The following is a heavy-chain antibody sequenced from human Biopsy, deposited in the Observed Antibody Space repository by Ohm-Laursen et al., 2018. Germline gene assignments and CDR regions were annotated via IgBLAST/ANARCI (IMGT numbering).Heavy chain of an antibody. CDR2: IIPIFGTA. CDR1: GGTFTNYA. D-gene: IGHD1-26*01. J-gene: IGHJ4*02. Sequence: GASVKVSCKASGGTFTNYAISWVRQAPGQGLEWMGGIIPIFGTANYAQKFQGRVTITADESTSTAYMELSSLRSDDTAVYYCARDALGGGSYRFFYWGQGSLVTV. CDR3: ARDALGGGSYRFFY. V-gene: IGHV1-69*13.